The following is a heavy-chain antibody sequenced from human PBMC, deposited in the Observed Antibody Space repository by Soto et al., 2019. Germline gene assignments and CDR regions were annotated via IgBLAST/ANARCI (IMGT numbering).Heavy chain of an antibody. D-gene: IGHD4-17*01. Sequence: QVQLVQSGAEVKKPGASLRVSCETSGGTSTIYTITWVRQAPGQGLQWMGRIVPTLRITNYAQEFQGRLTITADSPTSTAHIELTSLTSEDTAVYYCAPDNYGAGRVGVHSWGQGTLVTVSS. J-gene: IGHJ5*02. CDR1: GGTSTIYT. CDR2: IVPTLRIT. V-gene: IGHV1-69*02. CDR3: APDNYGAGRVGVHS.